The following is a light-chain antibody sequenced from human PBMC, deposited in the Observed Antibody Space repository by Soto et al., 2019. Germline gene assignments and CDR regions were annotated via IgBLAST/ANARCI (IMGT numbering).Light chain of an antibody. J-gene: IGLJ1*01. CDR2: SNN. CDR3: AAWDDSLNGQGV. V-gene: IGLV1-44*01. Sequence: QSVLTQPPSASGTPGQRVTISCSGSSSNIGSNTVNWYQQLPGTAPKLLIYSNNQRPSGVSDRFSGSKSGTSASLAISGLQSEDEADYYCAAWDDSLNGQGVFGTGTKLTVL. CDR1: SSNIGSNT.